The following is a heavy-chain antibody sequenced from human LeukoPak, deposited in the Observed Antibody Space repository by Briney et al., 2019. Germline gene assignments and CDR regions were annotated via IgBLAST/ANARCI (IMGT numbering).Heavy chain of an antibody. V-gene: IGHV1-24*01. CDR3: ATRNGYSSGWSTFDY. D-gene: IGHD6-19*01. CDR2: FDPDDGET. CDR1: GYTLTELS. J-gene: IGHJ4*02. Sequence: ASVKVSCKVSGYTLTELSMHWVRQAPGKELEGMGGFDPDDGETIYAQKFQGRATMTEDTSKDTAYMELSSLSSEDTAVYYCATRNGYSSGWSTFDYWGQGTLVTVSS.